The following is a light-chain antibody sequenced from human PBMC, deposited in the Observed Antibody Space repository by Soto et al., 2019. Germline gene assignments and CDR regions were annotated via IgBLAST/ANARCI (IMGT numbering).Light chain of an antibody. Sequence: DIQMTQSPSAMSASVGDIVTITCLASQTISSWLAWYQQKPGKAPKLLIYAASSLQSGVPSRFSGSGSGTDFTLTISSLQAEDVAIYYCQQYYSTPRTFGQGTKVDIK. CDR2: AAS. V-gene: IGKV1-12*01. CDR3: QQYYSTPRT. J-gene: IGKJ1*01. CDR1: QTISSW.